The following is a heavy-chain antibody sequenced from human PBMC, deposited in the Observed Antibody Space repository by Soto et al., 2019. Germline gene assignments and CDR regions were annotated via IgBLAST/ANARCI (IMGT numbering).Heavy chain of an antibody. D-gene: IGHD6-6*01. Sequence: SETLALSGTVSGGSISSSSYYGGCIRQPPWKGLEGIGSIYYSGSTYYNPSLKSRVTISVDTSKNQFSLKLSSVTAADTAVYYCARHRARHYYYYGMDVWGQGTTVTVSS. J-gene: IGHJ6*02. CDR1: GGSISSSSYY. CDR3: ARHRARHYYYYGMDV. V-gene: IGHV4-39*01. CDR2: IYYSGST.